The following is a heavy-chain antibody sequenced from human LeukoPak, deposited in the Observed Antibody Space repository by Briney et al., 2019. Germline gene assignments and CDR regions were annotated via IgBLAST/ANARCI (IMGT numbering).Heavy chain of an antibody. D-gene: IGHD1-26*01. CDR3: SRESGLRSPWVDY. V-gene: IGHV3-49*04. J-gene: IGHJ4*02. CDR1: GFTFGDYA. Sequence: PGGALRLSCTASGFTFGDYALSWVRQAPGKGLEWVGFIRSKVYGGTTEYAASVKGRFTISRDDSKSIAYLQMNSLKTEDTAVYYCSRESGLRSPWVDYWGQGTLVTVSS. CDR2: IRSKVYGGTT.